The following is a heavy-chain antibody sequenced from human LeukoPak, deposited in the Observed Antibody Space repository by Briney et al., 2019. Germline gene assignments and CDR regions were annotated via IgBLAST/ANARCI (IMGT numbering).Heavy chain of an antibody. CDR2: INANTGVT. Sequence: ASVKVSCKASGCTFTGYYMHWVRQAPGQGLEWMGWINANTGVTHYAVKFQGRVTITRDTSASTAYMELSSLRSEDMAVYYCARGNYVFDYWGQGTLVT. CDR1: GCTFTGYY. CDR3: ARGNYVFDY. V-gene: IGHV1-2*02. D-gene: IGHD1-7*01. J-gene: IGHJ4*02.